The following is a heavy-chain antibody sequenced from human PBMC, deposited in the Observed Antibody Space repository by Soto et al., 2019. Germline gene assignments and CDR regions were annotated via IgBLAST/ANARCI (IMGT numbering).Heavy chain of an antibody. CDR2: MNPNSGNT. V-gene: IGHV1-8*01. CDR1: GYTFTSYD. Sequence: ASVKVSCKASGYTFTSYDINWVRQATGQGLEWMGWMNPNSGNTGYAQKFQGRVTMTRNTSISTAYMELNSLRAEDTAVYYSAKDNYGTAVAGTFDPWGQGTLVTVSS. D-gene: IGHD6-19*01. J-gene: IGHJ5*02. CDR3: AKDNYGTAVAGTFDP.